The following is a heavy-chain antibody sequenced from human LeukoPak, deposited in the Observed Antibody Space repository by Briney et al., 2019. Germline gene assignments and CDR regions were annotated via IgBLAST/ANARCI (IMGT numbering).Heavy chain of an antibody. CDR3: ARDLVMGTMDK. V-gene: IGHV1-69*13. Sequence: ASVKVSCKASGGTFSSYAISWVRQAPGQGLNWMGRVHPIYGTSNYAQKFQGRVTITADESTSTAYMELSSLRSDDTAVYYCARDLVMGTMDKWGQGTLVTVSS. J-gene: IGHJ4*02. CDR1: GGTFSSYA. D-gene: IGHD1-1*01. CDR2: VHPIYGTS.